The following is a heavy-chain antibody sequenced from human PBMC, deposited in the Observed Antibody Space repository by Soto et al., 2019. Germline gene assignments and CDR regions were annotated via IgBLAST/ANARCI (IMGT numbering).Heavy chain of an antibody. CDR3: AKDMITFGGVIVIYYYYYMDV. J-gene: IGHJ6*03. CDR1: GFTFSSYA. Sequence: GGSLRLSCAASGFTFSSYAMSWVRQAPGKGLEWVSAISGSGGSTYYADSVKGRFTISRDNSKNTLYLQMNSLRAEDTAVYYCAKDMITFGGVIVIYYYYYMDVWGKGTTVTVSS. V-gene: IGHV3-23*01. D-gene: IGHD3-16*02. CDR2: ISGSGGST.